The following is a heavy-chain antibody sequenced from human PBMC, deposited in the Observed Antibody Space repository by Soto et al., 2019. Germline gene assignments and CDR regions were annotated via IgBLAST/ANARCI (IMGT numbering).Heavy chain of an antibody. D-gene: IGHD6-19*01. V-gene: IGHV3-7*05. CDR3: VGGYGWLPDF. CDR2: INQDGTEI. Sequence: EVQLVESGGGLVQPGGSLRLSCAVSGITFSPLWMNWVRQTPGKGLGWVAIINQDGTEIIYVDSVKGRFTISRDNAKNSLYLQMNSLRAEDTAVYYCVGGYGWLPDFWGQGTLVTVSS. J-gene: IGHJ4*02. CDR1: GITFSPLW.